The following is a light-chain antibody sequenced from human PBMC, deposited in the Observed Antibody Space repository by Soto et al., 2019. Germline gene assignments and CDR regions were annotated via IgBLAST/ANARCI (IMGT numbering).Light chain of an antibody. CDR2: DNN. J-gene: IGLJ1*01. CDR1: SSNIGAGYE. CDR3: QSYDSSLSALYV. Sequence: QSVLTQPPSVSGAPGQRVTISCTGSSSNIGAGYEVNWYQHLPGTAPKLLIYDNNNRPSGVPDRFSGSKSGTSASLAITGLQAEDEAEYYCQSYDSSLSALYVFELGPRSPS. V-gene: IGLV1-40*01.